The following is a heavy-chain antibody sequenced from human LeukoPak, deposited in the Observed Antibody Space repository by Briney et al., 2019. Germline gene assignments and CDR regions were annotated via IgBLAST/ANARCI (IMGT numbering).Heavy chain of an antibody. Sequence: PSETLSLTCTVSGGSISSSSYYWGWIRQPPGKGLEWIGSIYYSGSTNYNPSLKSRVTISVDTSKNQFSLKLSSVTAADTAVYYCARDRYYYDSSGYYYWFDPWGQGTLVTVSS. CDR3: ARDRYYYDSSGYYYWFDP. D-gene: IGHD3-22*01. J-gene: IGHJ5*02. V-gene: IGHV4-39*07. CDR1: GGSISSSSYY. CDR2: IYYSGST.